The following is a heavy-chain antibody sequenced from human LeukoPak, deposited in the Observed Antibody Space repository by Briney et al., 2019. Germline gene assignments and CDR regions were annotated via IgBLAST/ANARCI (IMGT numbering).Heavy chain of an antibody. CDR3: ASAPYGDYEFDY. D-gene: IGHD4-17*01. CDR1: GYTLTELS. Sequence: ASVKVSCKVSGYTLTELSMHWVRQAPGKGLEWMGGFDPEDGETIYAQKFQGRVTMTEDTSTDTAYMELSSLRSDDTAVYYCASAPYGDYEFDYWGQGTLVTVSS. V-gene: IGHV1-24*01. J-gene: IGHJ4*02. CDR2: FDPEDGET.